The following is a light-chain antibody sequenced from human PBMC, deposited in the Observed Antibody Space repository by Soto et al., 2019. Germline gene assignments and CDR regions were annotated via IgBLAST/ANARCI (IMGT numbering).Light chain of an antibody. J-gene: IGKJ1*01. CDR2: KAS. Sequence: DIQMTQSPSTLSGSVGDRGTITCGASQSISTWLAWYQQKPGKAPKLLIYKASSLESGVPSRFSGSGSGTEFTLTISSLQPDDFATYYCQHYNSYLWTFGQGTKVDIK. V-gene: IGKV1-5*03. CDR3: QHYNSYLWT. CDR1: QSISTW.